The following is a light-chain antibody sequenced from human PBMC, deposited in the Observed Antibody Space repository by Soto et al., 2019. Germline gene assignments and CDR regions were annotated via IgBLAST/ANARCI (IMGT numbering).Light chain of an antibody. J-gene: IGLJ2*01. V-gene: IGLV2-14*01. Sequence: QSALTQPASVSGSPGQSITISCTGTSSDVGGYNYVSWYQQHPGKAPNLMIYDVSNRPSGVSNRFSGSKSGNTASLTISGLQAEDEADYYCSSYTSSSTPPFGGGTKLTVL. CDR3: SSYTSSSTPP. CDR1: SSDVGGYNY. CDR2: DVS.